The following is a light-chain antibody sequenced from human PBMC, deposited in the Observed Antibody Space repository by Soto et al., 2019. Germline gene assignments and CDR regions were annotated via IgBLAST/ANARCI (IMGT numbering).Light chain of an antibody. J-gene: IGKJ1*01. CDR1: QGISSY. Sequence: DIKMTQSPSSLSASVGDRVTITCRASQGISSYLAWYQQKPGKVPKVLIYAASTLQSGVPSRFSGSGSGTDFTLTISNLQPEDVATYYCQNYNSAPRTFGQGTKVDI. CDR2: AAS. V-gene: IGKV1-27*01. CDR3: QNYNSAPRT.